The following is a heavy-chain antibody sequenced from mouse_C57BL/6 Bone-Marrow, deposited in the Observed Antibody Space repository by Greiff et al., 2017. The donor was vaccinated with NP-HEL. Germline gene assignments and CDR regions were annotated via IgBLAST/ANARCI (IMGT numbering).Heavy chain of an antibody. CDR1: GYTFTDYY. CDR2: IFPGSGST. D-gene: IGHD2-1*01. Sequence: VQLQQSRPELVKPGASVKISCKASGYTFTDYYINWVKQRPGQGLEWIGWIFPGSGSTYYNEKFKGKATLTVDKSSSTAYMLLSSLTSEDSAVYFCARTRLLLYPNYFDYWGQGTTLTVSS. V-gene: IGHV1-75*01. CDR3: ARTRLLLYPNYFDY. J-gene: IGHJ2*01.